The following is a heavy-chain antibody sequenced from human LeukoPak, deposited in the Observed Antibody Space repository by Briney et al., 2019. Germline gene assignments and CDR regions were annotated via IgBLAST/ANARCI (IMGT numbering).Heavy chain of an antibody. V-gene: IGHV4-31*03. D-gene: IGHD3-10*01. CDR2: IHHSGRS. Sequence: SETLSLTCTVSADSLSSGGHYWAWIRQFPGKGLESIGFIHHSGRSRHNPSLKDRVAISVDMSRKQFALKLSSVTAADTAMYYCARGGNRFGGFYFDYWGQGIQVIVSS. J-gene: IGHJ4*02. CDR1: ADSLSSGGHY. CDR3: ARGGNRFGGFYFDY.